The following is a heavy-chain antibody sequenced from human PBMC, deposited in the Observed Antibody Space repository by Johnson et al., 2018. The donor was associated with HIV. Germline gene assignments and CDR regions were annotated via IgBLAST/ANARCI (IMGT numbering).Heavy chain of an antibody. CDR2: IKSKTDGGTT. Sequence: VQLVESGGGLVKPGGSLRLSCAASGFTFSNAWMSWVRQAPGKGLEWVGRIKSKTDGGTTDYAAPVKGRFTISRDDSKNTLYLQMNSLRAEDTAVYYCARDVRIDKAFDIWGQGTMVTVSS. CDR3: ARDVRIDKAFDI. V-gene: IGHV3-15*01. CDR1: GFTFSNAW. D-gene: IGHD2-15*01. J-gene: IGHJ3*02.